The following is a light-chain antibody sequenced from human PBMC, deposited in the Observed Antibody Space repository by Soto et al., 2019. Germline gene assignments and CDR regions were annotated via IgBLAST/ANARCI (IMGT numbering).Light chain of an antibody. V-gene: IGLV2-14*01. Sequence: QSALTQPSALSGSRGQSITISYTGTSRDVGGYNYVSWYQQHPGKAPKLIIYEVSNRPSGVFNRFSGSKSGNTASLTISGLQAEDEADYYCSSYTSDNSYIFGTGTKVTVL. CDR2: EVS. CDR1: SRDVGGYNY. J-gene: IGLJ1*01. CDR3: SSYTSDNSYI.